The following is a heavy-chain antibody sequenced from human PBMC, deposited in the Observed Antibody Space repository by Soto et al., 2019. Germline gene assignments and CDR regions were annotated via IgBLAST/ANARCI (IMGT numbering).Heavy chain of an antibody. Sequence: SETLSLTCTVSGGSISSSSYYWGWIRQPPGKGLEWIGSIYYSGGTYYNPSLKRRVTISVDTAENQFSLRLSSVTAADTAVYYCARHFLMAKVYCSGGSCYSSRFDPWGQGTLVTVSS. CDR1: GGSISSSSYY. J-gene: IGHJ5*02. D-gene: IGHD2-15*01. CDR2: IYYSGGT. CDR3: ARHFLMAKVYCSGGSCYSSRFDP. V-gene: IGHV4-39*01.